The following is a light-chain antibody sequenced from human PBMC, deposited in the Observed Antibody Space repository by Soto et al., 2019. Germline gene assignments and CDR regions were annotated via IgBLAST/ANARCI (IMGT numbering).Light chain of an antibody. CDR1: NNDVANYNL. CDR2: EGS. CDR3: CSYAGSRSWV. Sequence: QSALTQSASVSGSPGQSITISCTGTNNDVANYNLVSWYQQHPGKAPKLRIYEGSKRPSGVSNRFSGSKSANTASLTISGLQAEDEADYYCCSYAGSRSWVFGGGTKLTVL. J-gene: IGLJ3*02. V-gene: IGLV2-23*01.